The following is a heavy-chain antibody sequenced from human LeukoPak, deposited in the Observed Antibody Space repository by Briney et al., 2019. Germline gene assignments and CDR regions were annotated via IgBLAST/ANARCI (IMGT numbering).Heavy chain of an antibody. Sequence: SQTLSLTCSVSGDFISSGGYYWSCIRQHPGKGLEWIGYIYYSGNTYYNPSLKSRVTISVDTSKNQFSLKLTSVTAADTAVYYCARAIVATISFDFWGQGTLVTVSS. D-gene: IGHD5-12*01. CDR2: IYYSGNT. J-gene: IGHJ4*02. V-gene: IGHV4-31*03. CDR3: ARAIVATISFDF. CDR1: GDFISSGGYY.